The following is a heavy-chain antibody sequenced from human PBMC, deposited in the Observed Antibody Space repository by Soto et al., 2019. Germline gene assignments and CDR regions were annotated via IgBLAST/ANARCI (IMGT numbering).Heavy chain of an antibody. D-gene: IGHD2-15*01. V-gene: IGHV3-7*01. J-gene: IGHJ3*02. CDR1: GFTFRTNW. CDR3: ARAVAGAFDI. Sequence: QAGGSLRLSCAASGFTFRTNWMSWVRQAPGKGLEWVANIKQGGSEKYYVDSVKGRFTISRDNAKNSLYLQMNSLRAEDTAVYYCARAVAGAFDIWGQGTMVTVSS. CDR2: IKQGGSEK.